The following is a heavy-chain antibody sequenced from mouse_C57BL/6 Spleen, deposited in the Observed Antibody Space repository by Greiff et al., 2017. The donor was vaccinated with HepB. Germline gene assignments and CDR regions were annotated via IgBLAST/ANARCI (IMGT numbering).Heavy chain of an antibody. CDR3: AREAIYGNYGAMDY. CDR1: GYTFTDYN. CDR2: INPNNGGT. Sequence: EVKLQQSGPELVKPGASVKMSCKASGYTFTDYNMHWVKQSHGKSLEWIGYINPNNGGTSYNQKFKGKATLTVNKSSSTAYMELRSLTSEDSAVYYCAREAIYGNYGAMDYWGQGTSVTVSS. J-gene: IGHJ4*01. V-gene: IGHV1-22*01. D-gene: IGHD2-1*01.